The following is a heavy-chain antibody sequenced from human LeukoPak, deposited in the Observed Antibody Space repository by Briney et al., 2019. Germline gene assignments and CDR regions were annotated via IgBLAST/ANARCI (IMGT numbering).Heavy chain of an antibody. V-gene: IGHV3-74*01. J-gene: IGHJ4*02. CDR1: GFTFSTYW. D-gene: IGHD2-15*01. CDR3: AKNWGYCSGDSCYFDY. CDR2: INNDGRST. Sequence: GGSLRLSCVASGFTFSTYWMNWVRQAPGKGLVWVSHINNDGRSTNYADAVKGRFTISRDNSKNTLYVQMNSLRAEDTAVYYCAKNWGYCSGDSCYFDYWGQGTLVTVSS.